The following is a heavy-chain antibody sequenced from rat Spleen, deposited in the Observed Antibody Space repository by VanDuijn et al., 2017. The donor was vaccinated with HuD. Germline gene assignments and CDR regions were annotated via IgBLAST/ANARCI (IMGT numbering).Heavy chain of an antibody. CDR3: VRQDTSGYSNWFAY. J-gene: IGHJ3*01. D-gene: IGHD4-3*01. CDR2: ISPGGGST. V-gene: IGHV5-25*01. CDR1: GFTFNNYD. Sequence: EVQLVESGGGLVQPGRSLKLSCAASGFTFNNYDMAWVRLAPTRGLEWVASISPGGGSTYYRDSIKGRFTVSRDNLKSALYLQMDSLRSEDTATYHCVRQDTSGYSNWFAYWGQGTLVTVSS.